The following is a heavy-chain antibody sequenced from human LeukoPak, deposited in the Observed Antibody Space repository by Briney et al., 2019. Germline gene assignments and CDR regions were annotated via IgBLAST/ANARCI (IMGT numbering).Heavy chain of an antibody. CDR2: IYYSGST. CDR3: AREDILTGYEDY. V-gene: IGHV4-30-4*01. Sequence: SQTLSLTCTVSGGSISSGDYYWSWIRQPPGKGLEWIGYIYYSGSTYYNLSLKSRVTISVDTSKNQFSLKLSSVTAADTAVYYCAREDILTGYEDYWGQGTLVTVSS. CDR1: GGSISSGDYY. D-gene: IGHD3-9*01. J-gene: IGHJ4*02.